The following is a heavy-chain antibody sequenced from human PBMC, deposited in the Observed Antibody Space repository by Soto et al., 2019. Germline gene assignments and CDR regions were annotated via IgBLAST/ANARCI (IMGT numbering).Heavy chain of an antibody. CDR2: ISSSGNTM. V-gene: IGHV3-48*03. J-gene: IGHJ6*02. D-gene: IGHD6-6*01. CDR3: ARAGGTSSRNHLYYYGMDV. CDR1: GFTFSDYE. Sequence: EEQLVESGGGLVQPGGSLILSCEASGFTFSDYEINWVRQAPGKGLVWVSYISSSGNTMYYADSVKGRFTISRDNSKKSLYLQLNSLRADDTAVYYCARAGGTSSRNHLYYYGMDVCGRGTTVTVS.